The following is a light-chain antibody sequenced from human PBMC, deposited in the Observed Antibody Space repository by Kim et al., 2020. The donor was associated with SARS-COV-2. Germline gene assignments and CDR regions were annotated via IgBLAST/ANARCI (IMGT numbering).Light chain of an antibody. CDR3: QPYNTYHT. Sequence: DIQMTQSPSTLSAFVGDRVTITCRASQIVNSWLAWYQQKPGKAPNLLIYKSSSLQRGVPSRFSGSGSGTEFTLTISSLQPDDFATYYCQPYNTYHTFGQGTKLEI. CDR2: KSS. J-gene: IGKJ2*01. V-gene: IGKV1-5*03. CDR1: QIVNSW.